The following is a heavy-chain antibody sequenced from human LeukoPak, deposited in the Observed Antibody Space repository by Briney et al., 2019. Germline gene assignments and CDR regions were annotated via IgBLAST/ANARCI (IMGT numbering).Heavy chain of an antibody. J-gene: IGHJ4*02. CDR1: GFTFSDYY. D-gene: IGHD3-22*01. CDR3: ARDFYYYDSSGSLDY. V-gene: IGHV3-11*01. CDR2: ISSSGSTI. Sequence: GGSLRLSCAASGFTFSDYYMSWIRQAPGKGLEGVSYISSSGSTIYYADSVKGRFTISRDNAKNSLYLQMNSLRAEDTAVYYCARDFYYYDSSGSLDYWGQGTLVTVSS.